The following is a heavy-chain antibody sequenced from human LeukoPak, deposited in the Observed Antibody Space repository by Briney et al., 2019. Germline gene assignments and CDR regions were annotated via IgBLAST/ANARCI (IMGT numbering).Heavy chain of an antibody. CDR1: GFTFSSYW. D-gene: IGHD3-16*01. V-gene: IGHV3-74*01. J-gene: IGHJ4*02. Sequence: EAGGSLRLSCAASGFTFSSYWMHWVRQAPGKGLVWVSRINSDGSSTSYADSVKGRFTISRDNAKNTLYLQMNSLRAEDTAVYYCAGSLYQYYFDDWGQGTLVTVSS. CDR2: INSDGSST. CDR3: AGSLYQYYFDD.